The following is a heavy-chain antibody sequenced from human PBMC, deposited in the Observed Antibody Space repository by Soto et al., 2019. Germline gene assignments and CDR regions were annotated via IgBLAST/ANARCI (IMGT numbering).Heavy chain of an antibody. Sequence: GGSLRLSCAASGFTFSSYGMHWVRQAPGKGLEWVAVISYDGSNKYYADSVKGRFTISRDNSKNTLYLQMNSLRAEDTAVYYCASAPPGHYDFWKGLDYWGQGTLVTVSS. J-gene: IGHJ4*02. D-gene: IGHD3-3*01. CDR1: GFTFSSYG. CDR2: ISYDGSNK. V-gene: IGHV3-30*03. CDR3: ASAPPGHYDFWKGLDY.